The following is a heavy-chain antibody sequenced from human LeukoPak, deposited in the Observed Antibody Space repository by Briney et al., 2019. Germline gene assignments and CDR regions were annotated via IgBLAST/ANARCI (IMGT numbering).Heavy chain of an antibody. V-gene: IGHV1-46*01. CDR1: GYTFPSYF. D-gene: IGHD5-24*01. CDR2: INPTGGST. Sequence: GASVKVSCKASGYTFPSYFMHWVRQAPGQGLEWMGIINPTGGSTTYAQKFQGRVTMTRDTSTSTVYMELSSLRSDDTAVYYCARAASRDGYSTDYYFDYWGQGTLVTVSS. J-gene: IGHJ4*02. CDR3: ARAASRDGYSTDYYFDY.